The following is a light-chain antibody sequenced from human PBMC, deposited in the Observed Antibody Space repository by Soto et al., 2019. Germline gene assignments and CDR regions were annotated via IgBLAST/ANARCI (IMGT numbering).Light chain of an antibody. CDR1: QSVLYSSTNKNY. Sequence: DIVMTQSPDSLAVSLGERATINCKSSQSVLYSSTNKNYLSWYQQKPGIAPKLLIYAASSLQSGVPSGFSGSGSGTEFTLTVSSLQPEDFATYYCLQQNSCPLTFGGGTKVDIK. CDR3: LQQNSCPLT. CDR2: AAS. V-gene: IGKV4-1*01. J-gene: IGKJ4*01.